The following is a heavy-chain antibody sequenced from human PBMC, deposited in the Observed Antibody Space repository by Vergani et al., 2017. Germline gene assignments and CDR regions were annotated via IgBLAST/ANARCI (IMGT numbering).Heavy chain of an antibody. CDR1: GGSISSYY. V-gene: IGHV4-59*01. CDR3: ARNDGFGELPSPDYFDY. Sequence: QVQLQESGPGLVKPSETLSFTCTVPGGSISSYYWSWFRQPPGKGLEGFGDIYYRGSTNYNPSLKSRVTRSVDTSKNQFSLKLSIVTAADTAVYYCARNDGFGELPSPDYFDYWGQGTLVTVSS. D-gene: IGHD3-10*01. J-gene: IGHJ4*02. CDR2: IYYRGST.